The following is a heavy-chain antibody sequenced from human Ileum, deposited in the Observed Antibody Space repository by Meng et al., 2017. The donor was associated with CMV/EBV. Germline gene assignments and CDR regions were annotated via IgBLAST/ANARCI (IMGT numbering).Heavy chain of an antibody. Sequence: ISGGDYDWGWVRQPPGKGLEWIGNIYYSGTTYYNPSLKSRVTISLDTSKKQFSLNLNSVTAADTAIYYCARAPHTYYYDPTPGAFDIWGQGTMVTVSS. J-gene: IGHJ3*02. CDR2: IYYSGTT. D-gene: IGHD3-22*01. CDR3: ARAPHTYYYDPTPGAFDI. CDR1: ISGGDYD. V-gene: IGHV4-39*07.